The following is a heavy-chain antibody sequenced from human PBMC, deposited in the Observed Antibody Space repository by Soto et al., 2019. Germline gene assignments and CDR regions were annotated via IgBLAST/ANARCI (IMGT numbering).Heavy chain of an antibody. CDR2: INSDGSST. CDR1: GSTFSSYW. V-gene: IGHV3-74*01. D-gene: IGHD5-18*01. Sequence: SLRLSCAASGSTFSSYWMHWVRQAPGKGLVWVSRINSDGSSTSYADSVKGRFTISRDNAKNTLYLQMNSLRAEDTAVYYCARDFWGTAMVDYWGQGTLVTVSS. CDR3: ARDFWGTAMVDY. J-gene: IGHJ4*02.